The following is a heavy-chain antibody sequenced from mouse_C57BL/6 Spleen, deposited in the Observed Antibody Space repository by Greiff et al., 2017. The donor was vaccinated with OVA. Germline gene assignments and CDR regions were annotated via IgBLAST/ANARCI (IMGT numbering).Heavy chain of an antibody. CDR1: GYTFTSYW. V-gene: IGHV1-53*01. D-gene: IGHD2-4*01. CDR3: ARCSYYDYDVRGLDY. Sequence: QVQLQQPGTELVKPGASVKLSCKASGYTFTSYWMHWVKQRPGQGLEWIGNINPSNGGTNYNEKFKGKATLTVDKSSSTAYMQLSSLTSEDSAVYYCARCSYYDYDVRGLDYWGQGTTLTVSS. CDR2: INPSNGGT. J-gene: IGHJ2*01.